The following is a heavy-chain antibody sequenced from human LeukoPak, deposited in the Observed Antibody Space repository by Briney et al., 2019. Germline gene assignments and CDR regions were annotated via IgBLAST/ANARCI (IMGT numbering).Heavy chain of an antibody. CDR1: GDNVSSNSAG. D-gene: IGHD6-25*01. CDR2: TYYRSKWYN. J-gene: IGHJ4*02. CDR3: ARGGGRVDY. V-gene: IGHV6-1*01. Sequence: SQTLSLTCATSGDNVSSNSAGWNWIRQSPSRGLEWLGRTYYRSKWYNDYAVSVKSRITINPDTSKNQFSLQLNSVTPEDTAVYYCARGGGRVDYWGQGTLVTVSS.